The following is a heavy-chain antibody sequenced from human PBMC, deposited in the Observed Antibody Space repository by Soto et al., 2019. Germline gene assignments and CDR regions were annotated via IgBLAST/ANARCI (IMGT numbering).Heavy chain of an antibody. Sequence: ESLKISCQASGYRFTSYWIAWVRQMPGKGLEWVGIIYPDDSDIKYSPSFQGQVTISADRSNSIAYLQWRSLRASDTAMYFCVRHFDSSGYYPDYWGQGTQVTVSS. J-gene: IGHJ4*02. CDR3: VRHFDSSGYYPDY. V-gene: IGHV5-51*01. D-gene: IGHD3-22*01. CDR1: GYRFTSYW. CDR2: IYPDDSDI.